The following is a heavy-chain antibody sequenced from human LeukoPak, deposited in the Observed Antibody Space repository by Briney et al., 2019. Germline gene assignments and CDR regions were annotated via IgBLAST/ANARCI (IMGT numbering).Heavy chain of an antibody. CDR2: IYHSGST. V-gene: IGHV4-4*02. D-gene: IGHD6-6*01. CDR1: GGSISSSNW. J-gene: IGHJ3*02. CDR3: AREAPSSSSTAFDI. Sequence: SETLSLTCAVSGGSISSSNWWSWVRQPPGKGLEWIGEIYHSGSTNYNPSLKSRVTISVDKSKNQFSLKLSSVTAADTAVYYCAREAPSSSSTAFDIWGQGTMVTVSS.